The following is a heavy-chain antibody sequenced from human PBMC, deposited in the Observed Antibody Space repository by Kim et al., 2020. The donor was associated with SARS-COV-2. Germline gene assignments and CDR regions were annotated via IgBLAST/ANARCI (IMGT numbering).Heavy chain of an antibody. D-gene: IGHD2-21*01. V-gene: IGHV4-31*03. CDR1: GGSISSGYYY. Sequence: SETLSLTCTVSGGSISSGYYYWSWIRQHPGKGLEWIGYINHSGNTYYNTSLKSRVTILVDTSNNNFSLKLTSVTAADTAVYYCARTPDRTVINPVFDYWGPGTLVTVS. J-gene: IGHJ4*02. CDR2: INHSGNT. CDR3: ARTPDRTVINPVFDY.